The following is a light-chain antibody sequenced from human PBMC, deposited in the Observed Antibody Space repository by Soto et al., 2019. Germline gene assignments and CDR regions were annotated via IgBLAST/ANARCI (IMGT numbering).Light chain of an antibody. CDR2: KAS. CDR1: QSISSW. J-gene: IGKJ2*01. Sequence: DIQMTQSPSTLSASVGDRVTITCRASQSISSWLAWYQQKPGKAPKLLIYKASTLESGVPSRFSGSGSGTEFTLTITSLQPNDFTTYYSQQYNIYYTFGQGTKREIK. CDR3: QQYNIYYT. V-gene: IGKV1-5*03.